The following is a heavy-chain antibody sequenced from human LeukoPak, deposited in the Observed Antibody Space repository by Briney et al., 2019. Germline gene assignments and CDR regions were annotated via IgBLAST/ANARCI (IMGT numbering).Heavy chain of an antibody. CDR3: AKDLGYCSSTSCYGVDY. D-gene: IGHD2-2*03. CDR2: ISYDGSNK. J-gene: IGHJ4*02. Sequence: PGGSLRLSCAASGFTFSSYGMHWVRQAPGKGLEWVAVISYDGSNKYYADSAKGRFTISRDNSKNTLYLQMNSLRAEDTAVYYCAKDLGYCSSTSCYGVDYWGQGTLVTVSS. V-gene: IGHV3-30*18. CDR1: GFTFSSYG.